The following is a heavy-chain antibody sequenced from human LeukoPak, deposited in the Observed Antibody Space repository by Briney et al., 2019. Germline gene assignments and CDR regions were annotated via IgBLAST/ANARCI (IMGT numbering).Heavy chain of an antibody. Sequence: GGSLRLSCVASVFTFSSYTMTGVRQAPGEGLEGVSGIRGDSTGTYYTDSVKGRFTISRDNPKTTLFLKMNSLRAEATAVYYCAKKTSYCAGDCFPYYFDYWGRGTLVTVSS. CDR1: VFTFSSYT. D-gene: IGHD2-21*02. CDR3: AKKTSYCAGDCFPYYFDY. V-gene: IGHV3-23*01. CDR2: IRGDSTGT. J-gene: IGHJ4*02.